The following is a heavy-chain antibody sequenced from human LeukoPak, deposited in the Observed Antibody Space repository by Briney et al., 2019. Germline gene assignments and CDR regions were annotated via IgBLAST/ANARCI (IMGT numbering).Heavy chain of an antibody. D-gene: IGHD2-15*01. Sequence: PGGTLRLSRAASGFTFSSYDMSWVRQAPGKGLEWVSVITGSGGSTDYADSVKGRFTISRDNSKNTLYLQMNSLRAEDTAVYYCAKDPTRSGGWGQGTLVTVSS. V-gene: IGHV3-23*01. CDR1: GFTFSSYD. CDR2: ITGSGGST. CDR3: AKDPTRSGG. J-gene: IGHJ4*02.